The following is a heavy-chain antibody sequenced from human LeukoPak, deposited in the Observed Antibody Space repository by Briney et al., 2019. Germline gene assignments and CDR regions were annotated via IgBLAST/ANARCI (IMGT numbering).Heavy chain of an antibody. CDR1: GFTFSSYA. J-gene: IGHJ4*02. CDR3: AKDVVRGVIIKSHFDY. CDR2: ISGSGGST. V-gene: IGHV3-23*01. Sequence: GGSLRLSCAASGFTFSSYAMSWVRQAPGKGLVWVSAISGSGGSTYYADSVKGRFTISRDNSKNTLYLQMNSLRAEDTAVYYCAKDVVRGVIIKSHFDYWGQGTLVTVSS. D-gene: IGHD3-10*01.